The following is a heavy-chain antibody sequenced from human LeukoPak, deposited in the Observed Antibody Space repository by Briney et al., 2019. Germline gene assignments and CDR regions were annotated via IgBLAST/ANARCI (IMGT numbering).Heavy chain of an antibody. J-gene: IGHJ6*03. D-gene: IGHD3-22*01. Sequence: GGSLTLSCAASGFTVSSNYMSWVRQAPGKGLERVSVIYSGGSTYYADSVTDRFTISRDKYKNTLYLQLYCLRADDTAVYYCARDHKYYYDSSGHPYYYYYMDVWGKGTTVAVSS. CDR2: IYSGGST. CDR3: ARDHKYYYDSSGHPYYYYYMDV. CDR1: GFTVSSNY. V-gene: IGHV3-53*05.